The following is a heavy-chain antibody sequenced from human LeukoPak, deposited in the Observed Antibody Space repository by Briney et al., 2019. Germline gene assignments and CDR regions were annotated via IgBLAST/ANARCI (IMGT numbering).Heavy chain of an antibody. D-gene: IGHD5-24*01. Sequence: MPSETLSLTCAVYGGSFSGYYWSWIRQPPGKGLEWIGEINHSGSTNYNPSLKSRVTISVDTSKNQFSLKLSSVTAADTAVYYCAGDGDGYNYSHFDYWGQGTLVTVSS. CDR3: AGDGDGYNYSHFDY. J-gene: IGHJ4*02. CDR1: GGSFSGYY. V-gene: IGHV4-34*01. CDR2: INHSGST.